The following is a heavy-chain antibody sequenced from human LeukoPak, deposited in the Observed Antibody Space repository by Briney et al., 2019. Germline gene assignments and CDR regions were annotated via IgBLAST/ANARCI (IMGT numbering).Heavy chain of an antibody. CDR2: INWNGGST. CDR3: ARVRDTGYCSGGSCYSGDYYYYGMDV. D-gene: IGHD2-15*01. Sequence: GGSLRLSCAASGFTFSDYYMSWIRQAPGKGLEWVSGINWNGGSTGYADSVKGRFTISRDNAKNSLYLQMNSLRAEDTALYYCARVRDTGYCSGGSCYSGDYYYYGMDVWGQGTTVTVSS. J-gene: IGHJ6*02. CDR1: GFTFSDYY. V-gene: IGHV3-20*04.